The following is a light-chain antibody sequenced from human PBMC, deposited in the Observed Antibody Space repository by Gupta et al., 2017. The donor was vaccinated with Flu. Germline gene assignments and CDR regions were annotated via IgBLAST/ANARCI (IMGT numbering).Light chain of an antibody. V-gene: IGKV3-20*01. CDR3: QQYGGSPIT. CDR1: QIVSSTY. Sequence: ERAPLSCRASQIVSSTYLAWYQQNPGRAPRLLIYDASSRATGIPDRVSGSGSGTDFTLTISRLEPEDSGVYYCQQYGGSPITFGQGTRLEIK. J-gene: IGKJ5*01. CDR2: DAS.